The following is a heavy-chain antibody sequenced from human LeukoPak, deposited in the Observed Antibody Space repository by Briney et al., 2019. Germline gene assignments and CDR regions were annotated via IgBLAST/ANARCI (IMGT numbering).Heavy chain of an antibody. Sequence: PSETLSLTCTVSGGSISSYYWSWIRQPPGKGLEWIGYIYYSGSTNYNPSLKSRVTISVDTSKNQFSLKLSSVTATDTAVYYCARTRAYNWNDTYCYYYGMDVWGQGTTVTVSS. CDR1: GGSISSYY. V-gene: IGHV4-59*08. D-gene: IGHD1-1*01. J-gene: IGHJ6*02. CDR3: ARTRAYNWNDTYCYYYGMDV. CDR2: IYYSGST.